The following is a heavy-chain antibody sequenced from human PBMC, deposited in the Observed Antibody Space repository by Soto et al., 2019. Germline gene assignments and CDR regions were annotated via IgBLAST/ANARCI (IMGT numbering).Heavy chain of an antibody. Sequence: EVQVVESGGGLVQPGGSLRLSCAASGFTVSNNYMTWVRQAPGKGLDWVSIIFSAGSTYYADSVRGRFTISRDNSKNTLYLQMNSLRAEDTAVYYCARRGSGSYYDYWGQGTLVTVSS. CDR1: GFTVSNNY. J-gene: IGHJ4*02. CDR2: IFSAGST. V-gene: IGHV3-66*04. CDR3: ARRGSGSYYDY. D-gene: IGHD1-26*01.